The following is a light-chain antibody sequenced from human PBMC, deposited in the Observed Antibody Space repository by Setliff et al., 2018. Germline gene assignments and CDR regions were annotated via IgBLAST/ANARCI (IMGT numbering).Light chain of an antibody. Sequence: ALTQPASVSGSPGQSITISCTGTSSDVGGYNSVSWYQQHPGKAPKLMIYEVSNRPSGVSNRFSGSKSGNTASLTISGLQAEDEADYYCSSYTSSTTRVFGTGTKVTVL. V-gene: IGLV2-14*01. CDR2: EVS. CDR3: SSYTSSTTRV. J-gene: IGLJ1*01. CDR1: SSDVGGYNS.